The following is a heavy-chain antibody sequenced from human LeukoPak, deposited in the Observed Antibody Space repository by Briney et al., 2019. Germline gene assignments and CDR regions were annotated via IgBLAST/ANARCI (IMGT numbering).Heavy chain of an antibody. J-gene: IGHJ4*02. V-gene: IGHV3-21*06. CDR2: ITSSSSYT. CDR3: ASWNPAVGY. D-gene: IGHD1-1*01. Sequence: GGSLRLACAASGFTFSSYSMNWVRQAPGKGLEWVSSITSSSSYTYYADSVKGRFTISRDNAKNSLYLQMNSLRAEDTAVYCCASWNPAVGYWGQGTLVTVSS. CDR1: GFTFSSYS.